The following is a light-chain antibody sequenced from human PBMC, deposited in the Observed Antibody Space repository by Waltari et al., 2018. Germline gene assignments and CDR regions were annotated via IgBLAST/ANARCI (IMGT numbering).Light chain of an antibody. CDR3: QQSYSTPGT. V-gene: IGKV1-39*01. CDR1: QSISSY. J-gene: IGKJ1*01. Sequence: DMQMTQTPSSLSASVGDRDTITCRASQSISSYLNWYQQKPGKAPKLLIYAASSLQSGVPSRFSGSGSGTDFTLTISSLQPEDFATYYCQQSYSTPGTFGQGTKVEIK. CDR2: AAS.